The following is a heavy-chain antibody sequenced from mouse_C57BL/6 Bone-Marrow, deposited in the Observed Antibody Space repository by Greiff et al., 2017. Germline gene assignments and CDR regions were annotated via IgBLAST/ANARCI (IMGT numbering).Heavy chain of an antibody. CDR1: GYTFTSYW. D-gene: IGHD1-1*01. Sequence: QVHVKQSGAELVKPGASVKLSCKASGYTFTSYWMQWVKQRPGQGLEWIGEIDPSDSYTNYNQKFKGKATLTVDTSSSTAYMQLSSLTSEDSAVYYCARGLITTVADYWGQGTTLTVSS. J-gene: IGHJ2*01. V-gene: IGHV1-50*01. CDR2: IDPSDSYT. CDR3: ARGLITTVADY.